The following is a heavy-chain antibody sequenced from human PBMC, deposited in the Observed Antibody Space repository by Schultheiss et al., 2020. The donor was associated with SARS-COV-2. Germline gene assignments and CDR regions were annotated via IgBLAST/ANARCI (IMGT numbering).Heavy chain of an antibody. J-gene: IGHJ4*02. CDR2: MNPNSGNT. V-gene: IGHV1-8*02. D-gene: IGHD6-19*01. CDR1: GGTFSSYA. CDR3: ARYSSGWYGQPDY. Sequence: ASVKVSCKASGGTFSSYAISWVRQAPGQGLEWMGWMNPNSGNTGYVQKFQGRVTMTSNSSISTVYMELSSLRSEDTAVYYCARYSSGWYGQPDYWGQGTLVTVSS.